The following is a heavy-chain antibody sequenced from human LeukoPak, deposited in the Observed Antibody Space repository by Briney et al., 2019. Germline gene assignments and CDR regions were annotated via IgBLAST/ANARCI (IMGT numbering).Heavy chain of an antibody. Sequence: SETLSLTCAVYGGSFSGYYWSWVRQPPGKGLEWIGEINDSGSTNYNPSLKSRVTISVDTSKNQFSLKLTSVTAADTAVYYCAQDPKYWGQGTLVTVSS. V-gene: IGHV4-34*01. CDR3: AQDPKY. CDR2: INDSGST. J-gene: IGHJ4*02. CDR1: GGSFSGYY.